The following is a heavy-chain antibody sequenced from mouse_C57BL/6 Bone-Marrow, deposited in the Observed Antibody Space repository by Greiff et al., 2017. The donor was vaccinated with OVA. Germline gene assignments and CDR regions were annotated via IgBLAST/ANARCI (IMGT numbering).Heavy chain of an antibody. CDR3: ARSPTVVATRDWYFDV. Sequence: VQLQQSGPELVKPGASVKIPCKASGYTFTDYNMDWVKQSHGKSLEWIGDINPNNGGTIYNQKFKGKATLTVDKSSSTAYMELRSLTSEDTAVYYCARSPTVVATRDWYFDVWGTGTTVTVSS. V-gene: IGHV1-18*01. CDR1: GYTFTDYN. CDR2: INPNNGGT. J-gene: IGHJ1*03. D-gene: IGHD1-1*01.